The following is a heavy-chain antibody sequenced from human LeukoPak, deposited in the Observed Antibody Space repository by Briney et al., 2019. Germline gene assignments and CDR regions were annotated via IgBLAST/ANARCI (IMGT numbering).Heavy chain of an antibody. CDR2: VTHSGRT. V-gene: IGHV4-34*01. CDR3: APIYGDYSDFDS. CDR1: GGSFSSYY. J-gene: IGHJ4*02. D-gene: IGHD4-17*01. Sequence: SETLSLTCAVYGGSFSSYYWGWVRQPPGKGLEWIGEVTHSGRTNYNPSLKSRVTISLDTSKNQFSLKLRSVTAADTAMYYCAPIYGDYSDFDSWGQGTLVTVSS.